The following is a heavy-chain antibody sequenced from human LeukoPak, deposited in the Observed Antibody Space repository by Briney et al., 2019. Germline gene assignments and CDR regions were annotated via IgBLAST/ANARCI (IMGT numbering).Heavy chain of an antibody. CDR1: GGSFSGYY. CDR2: INHSGST. CDR3: ARDGVVVAAFDY. D-gene: IGHD2-15*01. J-gene: IGHJ4*02. Sequence: PSETLSLTCAVYGGSFSGYYWSWIRQPPGKGLEWIGEINHSGSTNYNPSLKGRVTISVDTSKNQFSLKLSSVTAADTAVYYCARDGVVVAAFDYWGQGTLVTVSS. V-gene: IGHV4-34*01.